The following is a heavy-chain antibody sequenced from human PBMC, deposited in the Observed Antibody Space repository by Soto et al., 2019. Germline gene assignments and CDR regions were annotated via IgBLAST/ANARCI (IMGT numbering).Heavy chain of an antibody. J-gene: IGHJ4*02. Sequence: GGSLRLSCAASGFTFSSYSMNWVRQAPGKGLEWVSYISSSSSTIYYADSVKGRFTISRDNAKNSLYLQMNSLRAEDAAVYYCARDLNLGSFDYWGQGTLVTVSS. V-gene: IGHV3-48*01. CDR2: ISSSSSTI. CDR3: ARDLNLGSFDY. CDR1: GFTFSSYS.